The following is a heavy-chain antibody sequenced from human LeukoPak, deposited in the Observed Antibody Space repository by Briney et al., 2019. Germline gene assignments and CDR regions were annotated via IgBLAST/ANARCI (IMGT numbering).Heavy chain of an antibody. CDR1: GFTFDDYA. CDR3: AKEGPIVGGYFDY. D-gene: IGHD3-22*01. CDR2: ISWNSGSI. J-gene: IGHJ4*02. V-gene: IGHV3-9*03. Sequence: PGRSLRLSCAASGFTFDDYAMHWVRQAPGKGLEWVSGISWNSGSIGYADSVKGRFTISRDNAKNPLYLQMNSLRAEDMALYYCAKEGPIVGGYFDYWGQGTLVTVSS.